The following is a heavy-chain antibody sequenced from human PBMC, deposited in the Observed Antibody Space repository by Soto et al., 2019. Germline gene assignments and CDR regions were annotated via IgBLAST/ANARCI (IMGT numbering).Heavy chain of an antibody. V-gene: IGHV1-2*04. Sequence: GAPVKVSCKASGYTFTGYYMHWVRQAPGQGLEWMGWINPNSGGTNYAQKFQGWVTMTRDTSISTAYMELSRLRSDDTAVYYCARKKGGGYYGMDVWGQGTTVTVSS. CDR2: INPNSGGT. D-gene: IGHD3-16*01. J-gene: IGHJ6*02. CDR3: ARKKGGGYYGMDV. CDR1: GYTFTGYY.